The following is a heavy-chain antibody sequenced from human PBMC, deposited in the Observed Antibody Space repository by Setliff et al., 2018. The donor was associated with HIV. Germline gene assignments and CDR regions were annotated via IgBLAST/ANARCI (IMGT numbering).Heavy chain of an antibody. J-gene: IGHJ4*02. D-gene: IGHD5-12*01. CDR1: GGSISSGSYY. CDR2: IYTNGNT. Sequence: KPSETLSLTCTVSGGSISSGSYYWSWIRQPAGKGLEWIGRIYTNGNTNYNPSLKSRVTISIDTSKNQFSLKLNSVTAADTAVYYCAREATITSGYSGYAPPYFDYWGQGTLVTVSS. CDR3: AREATITSGYSGYAPPYFDY. V-gene: IGHV4-61*02.